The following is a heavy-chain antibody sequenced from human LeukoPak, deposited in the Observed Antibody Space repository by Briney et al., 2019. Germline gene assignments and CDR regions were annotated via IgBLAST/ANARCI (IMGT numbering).Heavy chain of an antibody. CDR3: AKDRGYSSGWHPFDY. CDR2: ISGSGGST. D-gene: IGHD6-19*01. Sequence: LGGSLRLSCAASGFTFSSYAMSWVRQAPGKGLEWVSAISGSGGSTYYADSVKGRFTISRDNSKNTLYLQMNSLRAEDTAVYYCAKDRGYSSGWHPFDYWGQGTLVTVSS. V-gene: IGHV3-23*01. J-gene: IGHJ4*02. CDR1: GFTFSSYA.